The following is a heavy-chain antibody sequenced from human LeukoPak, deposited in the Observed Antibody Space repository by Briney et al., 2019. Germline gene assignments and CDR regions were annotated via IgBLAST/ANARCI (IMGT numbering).Heavy chain of an antibody. V-gene: IGHV3-23*01. Sequence: GGSLRLSCAASGFTFSSYAMSWVRQAPGKGLEWVSAISGSGGSTYYADSVKGRFTISRDNAKNSLYLQMNSLRAEDTAVYYCASCYGDYPHYYYYYGMDVWGQGTTVTVSS. J-gene: IGHJ6*02. CDR3: ASCYGDYPHYYYYYGMDV. CDR1: GFTFSSYA. D-gene: IGHD4-17*01. CDR2: ISGSGGST.